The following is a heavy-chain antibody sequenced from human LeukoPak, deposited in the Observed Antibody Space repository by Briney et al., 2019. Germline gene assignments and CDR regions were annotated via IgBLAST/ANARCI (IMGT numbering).Heavy chain of an antibody. J-gene: IGHJ4*02. CDR1: GFTFGDYA. CDR3: TREMGCSSTSCPIDY. Sequence: GGSLRLSCTASGFTFGDYAMSWVRAALGEGVGWVGFIRSKAYGGTTEYAASVKGRFTITRDDSKSIAYLQKNSLKTEDTAVYYCTREMGCSSTSCPIDYWGQGTLVTVSS. D-gene: IGHD2-2*01. CDR2: IRSKAYGGTT. V-gene: IGHV3-49*04.